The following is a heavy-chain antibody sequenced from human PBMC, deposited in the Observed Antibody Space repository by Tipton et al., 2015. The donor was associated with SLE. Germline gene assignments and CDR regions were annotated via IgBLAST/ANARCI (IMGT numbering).Heavy chain of an antibody. V-gene: IGHV4-4*07. J-gene: IGHJ4*02. CDR1: GGSISSHY. Sequence: TLSLTCTVSGGSISSHYWSWIRQHPGKGLEWIGRIYTSASTIYNPSLKSRVTLSSDTPKNQFSLRVRSVTAADTAVYYCARGGGSYYDYWGQGTLVTVSS. CDR2: IYTSAST. CDR3: ARGGGSYYDY. D-gene: IGHD1-26*01.